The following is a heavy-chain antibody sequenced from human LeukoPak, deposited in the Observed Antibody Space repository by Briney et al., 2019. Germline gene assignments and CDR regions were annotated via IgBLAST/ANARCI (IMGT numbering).Heavy chain of an antibody. CDR2: IYTSGTT. D-gene: IGHD2-15*01. J-gene: IGHJ3*02. V-gene: IGHV4-61*02. CDR3: VLGRVVVGATMAFDI. CDR1: GDSISSGYYY. Sequence: PSETLSLTCTVSGDSISSGYYYWSWIRQPAGKGLEWIGRIYTSGTTNYNPSLKSRFTISVATSKNQFSLKLSSVSAADTAVYYCVLGRVVVGATMAFDIWGQGTMVTVSS.